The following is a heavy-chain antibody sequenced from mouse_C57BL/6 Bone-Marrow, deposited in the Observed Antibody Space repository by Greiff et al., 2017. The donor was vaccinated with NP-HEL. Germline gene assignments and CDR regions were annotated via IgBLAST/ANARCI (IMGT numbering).Heavy chain of an antibody. D-gene: IGHD2-5*01. CDR3: ARAYYSNYEWFAY. V-gene: IGHV5-4*01. CDR2: ISDGGSYT. CDR1: GFTFSSYA. J-gene: IGHJ3*01. Sequence: EVQGVESGGGLVKPGGSLKLSCAASGFTFSSYAMSWVRQTPEKRLEWVATISDGGSYTYYPDNVKGRFTISRDNAKNNLYLQMSHLKSEDTAMYYCARAYYSNYEWFAYWGQGTLVTVSA.